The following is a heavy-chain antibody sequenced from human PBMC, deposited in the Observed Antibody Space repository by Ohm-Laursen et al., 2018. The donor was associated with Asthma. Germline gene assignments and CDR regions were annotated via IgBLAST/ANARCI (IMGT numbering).Heavy chain of an antibody. CDR2: INPNSGGT. CDR1: GCTFTAYD. D-gene: IGHD1-1*01. V-gene: IGHV1-2*06. J-gene: IGHJ6*02. CDR3: ASTQLEPYYYYGMDV. Sequence: GASVKVSCKASGCTFTAYDMHWVRQAPGQGLEWMGRINPNSGGTNYAQKFQGRVTMTRDTSISTAYMELSRLRSDDTAVYYCASTQLEPYYYYGMDVWGQGTTVTVSS.